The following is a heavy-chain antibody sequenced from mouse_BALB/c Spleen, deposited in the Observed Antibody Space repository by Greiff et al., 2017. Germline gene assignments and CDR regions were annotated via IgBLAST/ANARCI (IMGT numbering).Heavy chain of an antibody. CDR2: ISSGSSTI. V-gene: IGHV5-17*02. Sequence: EVKLVESGGGLVQPGGSRKLSCAASGFNFSSFGMHWVRQAPEKGLEWVAYISSGSSTIYYADTVKGRFTISRDNPKNTLFLQMTSLRSEDTAMYYCARYYLYYFDYWGQGTTLTVSS. J-gene: IGHJ2*01. CDR3: ARYYLYYFDY. D-gene: IGHD1-1*01. CDR1: GFNFSSFG.